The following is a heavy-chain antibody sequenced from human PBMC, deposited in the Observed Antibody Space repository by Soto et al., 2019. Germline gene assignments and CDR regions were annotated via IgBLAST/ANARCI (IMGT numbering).Heavy chain of an antibody. CDR1: GGSISSGGYY. J-gene: IGHJ5*02. V-gene: IGHV4-31*03. CDR3: ARDQVIAAAGTLGWFDP. D-gene: IGHD6-13*01. Sequence: QVQLQESGPGLVKPSQTLSLTCTVSGGSISSGGYYWSWVRQHPGKGLEWIGYIYYSGSTYYNPSLKSRVTISVDTSKNQLALKLSSVTAADTAVYYCARDQVIAAAGTLGWFDPWGQGTLVTVSS. CDR2: IYYSGST.